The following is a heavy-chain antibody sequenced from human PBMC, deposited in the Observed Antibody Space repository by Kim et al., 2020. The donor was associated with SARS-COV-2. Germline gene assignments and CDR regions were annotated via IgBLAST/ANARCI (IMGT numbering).Heavy chain of an antibody. CDR3: ARRAIAAGNWFDP. D-gene: IGHD6-25*01. V-gene: IGHV3-21*04. J-gene: IGHJ5*02. CDR2: ISSSSSYI. CDR1: GFTFSSYS. Sequence: LSLTCAASGFTFSSYSMNWVRQAPGKGLEWVSSISSSSSYIYYADSVKGRFTISRDNAKNSLYLQMNSLRAEDTAVYYCARRAIAAGNWFDPWGQGTLVTVSS.